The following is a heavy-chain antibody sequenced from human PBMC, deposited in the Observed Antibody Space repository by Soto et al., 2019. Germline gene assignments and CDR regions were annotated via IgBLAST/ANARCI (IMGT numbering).Heavy chain of an antibody. CDR3: ARDLEDFWSGYYQEYFQH. CDR1: GFTFSSYS. D-gene: IGHD3-3*01. Sequence: EVQLVESGGGLVKPGGSLRLSCAASGFTFSSYSMNWVRQAPGKGLEWVSSISSSSSYIYYADSVKGRFTISRDNAKNSLYLQMNSLRAEDTAVYYCARDLEDFWSGYYQEYFQHWGQGTLVTFSS. J-gene: IGHJ1*01. CDR2: ISSSSSYI. V-gene: IGHV3-21*01.